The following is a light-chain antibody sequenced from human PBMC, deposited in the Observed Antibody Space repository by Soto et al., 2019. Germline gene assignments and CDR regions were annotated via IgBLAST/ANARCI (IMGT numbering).Light chain of an antibody. Sequence: ETVLTQSPATLSVSLGERATLSCRASQSVGSNLAWYQHKPGQAPRLLIYGASTRATNIPARFSGSGSGAQFTLTISSLQSEDCAVYYCQQFNTWPPEYTFVRGTKLEIK. J-gene: IGKJ2*01. CDR3: QQFNTWPPEYT. V-gene: IGKV3-15*01. CDR2: GAS. CDR1: QSVGSN.